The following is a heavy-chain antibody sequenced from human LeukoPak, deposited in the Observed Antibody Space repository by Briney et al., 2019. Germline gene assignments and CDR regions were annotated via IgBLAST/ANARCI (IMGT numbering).Heavy chain of an antibody. CDR3: ARRPPFDWLSNDAFDI. V-gene: IGHV4-59*01. J-gene: IGHJ3*02. D-gene: IGHD3-9*01. CDR2: IYYSGST. CDR1: GGSISSYY. Sequence: PSETLSLTCTVSGGSISSYYWSWIRQPPGKGLEWTGYIYYSGSTNYNPSLKSRVTISVDTSKNQFSLKLSSVTAADTAVYYCARRPPFDWLSNDAFDIWGQGTMVTVSS.